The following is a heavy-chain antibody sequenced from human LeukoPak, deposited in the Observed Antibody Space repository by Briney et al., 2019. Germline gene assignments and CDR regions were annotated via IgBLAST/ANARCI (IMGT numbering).Heavy chain of an antibody. CDR1: AGSISNYY. D-gene: IGHD2-21*01. CDR2: IHTSWRT. CDR3: ARLAPHVIPNNYYYYMDV. Sequence: PSETLSLTCSVSAGSISNYYWSWVRQPPGKGLEWIGYIHTSWRTNYNPSLNSRVTISIDTSQNQFSLKVYSVTTADTAVYYCARLAPHVIPNNYYYYMDVSGKGATVTVSS. J-gene: IGHJ6*03. V-gene: IGHV4-4*09.